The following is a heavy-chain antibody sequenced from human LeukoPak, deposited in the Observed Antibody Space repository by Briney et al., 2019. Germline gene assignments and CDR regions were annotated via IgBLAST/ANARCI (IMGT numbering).Heavy chain of an antibody. V-gene: IGHV4-30-4*01. CDR3: ARGRGSDYGSGRAFDI. J-gene: IGHJ3*02. D-gene: IGHD3-10*01. CDR2: IYYSGST. CDR1: GGSISSGDYY. Sequence: SQTLSLTCTVSGGSISSGDYYWSWIRQPRGKGLEWIGYIYYSGSTYYNPSLKSRVTISVDTSKNQFSLKLSSVTAADTAVYYCARGRGSDYGSGRAFDIWGQGTMVTVSS.